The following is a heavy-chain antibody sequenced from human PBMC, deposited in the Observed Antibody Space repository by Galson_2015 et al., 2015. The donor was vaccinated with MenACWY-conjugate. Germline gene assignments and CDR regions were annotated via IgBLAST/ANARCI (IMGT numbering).Heavy chain of an antibody. V-gene: IGHV3-23*01. CDR2: ISDSGRTT. J-gene: IGHJ4*02. CDR1: GFPFNSYA. Sequence: SLRLSCAVSGFPFNSYAMTWVRQAPGKGLEWVSTISDSGRTTYYADSVQGRFLISRDNSKNKVFLQMNSLRAEDAAAYYCAKDLVKNYEMLTGYYSDWGQGSQVIVSS. D-gene: IGHD3-9*01. CDR3: AKDLVKNYEMLTGYYSD.